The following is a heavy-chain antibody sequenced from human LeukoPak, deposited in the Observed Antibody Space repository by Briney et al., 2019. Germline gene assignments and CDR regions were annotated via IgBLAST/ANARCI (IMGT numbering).Heavy chain of an antibody. D-gene: IGHD3-22*01. Sequence: SETLSLTCTVSGGSISSYYWSWIRQPAGKGLEWIGRIYTSGSTNYNPSLKSRVTMSVDTSKIQFSLKLSSVTAADTAVYYCARNTQPASIITMIVVGGAFDIWGQGTMVTVSS. J-gene: IGHJ3*02. V-gene: IGHV4-4*07. CDR1: GGSISSYY. CDR3: ARNTQPASIITMIVVGGAFDI. CDR2: IYTSGST.